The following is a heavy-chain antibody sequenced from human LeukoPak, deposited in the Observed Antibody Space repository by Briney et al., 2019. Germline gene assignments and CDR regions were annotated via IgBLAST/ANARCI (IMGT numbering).Heavy chain of an antibody. D-gene: IGHD2-21*02. CDR2: IYSGGST. CDR1: GFTVSSNY. CDR3: ARACGGDCYGAFDI. V-gene: IGHV3-53*01. J-gene: IGHJ3*02. Sequence: GGSLRLSCAASGFTVSSNYMSWVRQAPGKGLEWVSVIYSGGSTYYADSVKGRFTISRDNSKNTLYLQMNSLRAEDTAVYYCARACGGDCYGAFDIWGQGTMVTVSS.